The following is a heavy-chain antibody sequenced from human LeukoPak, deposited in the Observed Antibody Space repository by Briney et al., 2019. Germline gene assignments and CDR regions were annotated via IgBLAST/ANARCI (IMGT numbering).Heavy chain of an antibody. J-gene: IGHJ4*02. CDR2: IWYDGSNK. Sequence: PGRSLRLSCATSGFTFSSYGMHWVRQAPGKGLEWVAVIWYDGSNKYYADSVKGRFTISRDNSKNTLYLQMNSLRAEDTAVYYCARGGQQLAYFDYWGQGTLVTVSS. CDR3: ARGGQQLAYFDY. CDR1: GFTFSSYG. V-gene: IGHV3-33*01. D-gene: IGHD6-13*01.